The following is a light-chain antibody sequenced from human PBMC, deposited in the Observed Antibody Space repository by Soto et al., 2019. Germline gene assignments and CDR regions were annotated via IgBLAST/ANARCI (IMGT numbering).Light chain of an antibody. Sequence: IVLSQSPATLSLSSGERATLSCRASQSVSSYLAWYQQKPGQAPRLLIYDASNRATGIPARFSGSGSGTDFTLTISSLEPEDFAVYFCQHRSDWPPDFGPGTKVDIK. CDR3: QHRSDWPPD. V-gene: IGKV3-11*01. CDR1: QSVSSY. CDR2: DAS. J-gene: IGKJ3*01.